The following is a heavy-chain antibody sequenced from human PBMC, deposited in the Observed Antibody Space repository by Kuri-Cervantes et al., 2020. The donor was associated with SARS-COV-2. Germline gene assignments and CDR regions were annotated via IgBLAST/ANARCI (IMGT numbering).Heavy chain of an antibody. Sequence: SVKGSCKASGYTFTSYYMHWVRQAPGQGLEWMGIINPSGGSTGYAQKFQGRVTITRNTSMSTAYMEPSSLRSEDTAVYYCARAHAYDFWSGYSHWYFDLWGRGTLVTVSS. CDR2: INPSGGST. CDR1: GYTFTSYY. V-gene: IGHV1-46*01. CDR3: ARAHAYDFWSGYSHWYFDL. D-gene: IGHD3-3*01. J-gene: IGHJ2*01.